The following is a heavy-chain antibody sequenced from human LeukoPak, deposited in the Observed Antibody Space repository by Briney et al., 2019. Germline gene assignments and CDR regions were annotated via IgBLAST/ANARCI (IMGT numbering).Heavy chain of an antibody. CDR3: ARDLCYASSGGALHI. V-gene: IGHV1-46*01. Sequence: VASVKISCKASGYTSTNYYMNWVRQAPGQGLEWMGMINPSGGSTSYAQKFQGRVTMTGDTSTSTVYMELSSLRSEDTAIYYCARDLCYASSGGALHIWGQGTLFTVSS. D-gene: IGHD3-22*01. J-gene: IGHJ3*02. CDR1: GYTSTNYY. CDR2: INPSGGST.